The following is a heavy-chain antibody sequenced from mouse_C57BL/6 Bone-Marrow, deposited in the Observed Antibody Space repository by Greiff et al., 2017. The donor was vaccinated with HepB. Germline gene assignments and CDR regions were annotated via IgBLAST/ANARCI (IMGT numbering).Heavy chain of an antibody. Sequence: QVQLQQPGAELVKPGASVKLSCKASGYTFTSYWMHWVKQRPGQGLEWIGMIHPNSGSTNYNEKFKSKATLTVDKSSSTAYMQLSSLTSEDSAVYYCGPYDYEDYYAMDYWGQGTSVTVSS. J-gene: IGHJ4*01. CDR2: IHPNSGST. V-gene: IGHV1-64*01. CDR1: GYTFTSYW. D-gene: IGHD2-4*01. CDR3: GPYDYEDYYAMDY.